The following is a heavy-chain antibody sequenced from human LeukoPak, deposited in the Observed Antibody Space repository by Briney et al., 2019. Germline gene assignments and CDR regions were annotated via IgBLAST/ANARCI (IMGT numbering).Heavy chain of an antibody. D-gene: IGHD3-10*01. CDR1: GFTFSDYY. V-gene: IGHV3-11*01. Sequence: GSLSLSFAASGFTFSDYYMSWLRPAPGKGLEWVSYISSSGSTIYYADSVKGRFTISRDNAKNSLYLQMNSLRAEDTAVYYCARGPGVFGRDYWGQGTLVTVSS. J-gene: IGHJ4*02. CDR2: ISSSGSTI. CDR3: ARGPGVFGRDY.